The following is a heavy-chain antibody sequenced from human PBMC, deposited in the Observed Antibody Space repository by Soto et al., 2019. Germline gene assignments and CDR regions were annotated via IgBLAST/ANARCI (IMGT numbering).Heavy chain of an antibody. D-gene: IGHD5-12*01. J-gene: IGHJ3*02. CDR3: ARERVNGYNSAFDI. V-gene: IGHV3-66*01. Sequence: VQLVESGGGLAQPGGSLRLSCAASGFTVSTNYMSWVRQAPGKGLEWVSVIYDGGSTYYADSVKGRFTISRDNSKNTLYLQMNSLRAEDTAVYYCARERVNGYNSAFDIWGQGTMVTVSS. CDR2: IYDGGST. CDR1: GFTVSTNY.